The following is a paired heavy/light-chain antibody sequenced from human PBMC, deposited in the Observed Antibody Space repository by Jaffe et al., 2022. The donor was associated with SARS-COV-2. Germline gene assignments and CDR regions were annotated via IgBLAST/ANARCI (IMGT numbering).Light chain of an antibody. CDR1: QSISSY. CDR3: QQSYSTPKYT. J-gene: IGKJ2*01. CDR2: AAS. Sequence: DIQMTQSPSSLSASVGDRVTITCRASQSISSYLNWYQQKPGKAPKLLIYAASSLQSGVPSRFSGSGSGTDFTLTISSLQPEDFATYYCQQSYSTPKYTFGQGTKLEIK. V-gene: IGKV1-39*01.
Heavy chain of an antibody. J-gene: IGHJ3*02. CDR3: ASPGRDRREVRGVAGAFDI. CDR2: IIPIFGTA. CDR1: GGTFSSYA. D-gene: IGHD3-10*01. Sequence: QVQLVQSGAEVKKPGSSVKVSCKASGGTFSSYAISWVRQAPGQGLEWMGGIIPIFGTANYAQKFQGRVTITADESTSTAYMELSSLRSEDTAVYYCASPGRDRREVRGVAGAFDIWGQGTMVTVSS. V-gene: IGHV1-69*01.